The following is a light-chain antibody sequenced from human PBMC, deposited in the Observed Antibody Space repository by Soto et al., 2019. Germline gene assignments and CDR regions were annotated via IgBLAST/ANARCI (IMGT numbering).Light chain of an antibody. Sequence: DIQVTQSPSSLSASVGDRVTITCRASQSIGSHLNWYQQKPGTAPNLLIYGASSLRGGVPSRFSGSGSGTDFTLTISTLQHEDFATCYCLQTDILPVAFGGGTKVEI. V-gene: IGKV1-39*01. CDR1: QSIGSH. J-gene: IGKJ4*01. CDR3: LQTDILPVA. CDR2: GAS.